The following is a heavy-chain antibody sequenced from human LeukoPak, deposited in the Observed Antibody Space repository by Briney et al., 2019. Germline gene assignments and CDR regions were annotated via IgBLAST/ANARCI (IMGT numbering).Heavy chain of an antibody. Sequence: GASVKVSCKASGFTFTSSAMQWVRQARGQRLEWIGWIVVGSGNTNYVQKFQERVTITRDMSTSTAYMELSSLRSEDTAVYYCAALRYNWNDVPFDPWGQGTLVTVSS. V-gene: IGHV1-58*02. CDR1: GFTFTSSA. D-gene: IGHD1-20*01. CDR2: IVVGSGNT. J-gene: IGHJ5*02. CDR3: AALRYNWNDVPFDP.